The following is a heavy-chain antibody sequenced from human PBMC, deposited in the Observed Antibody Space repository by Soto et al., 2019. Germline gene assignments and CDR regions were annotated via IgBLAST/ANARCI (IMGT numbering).Heavy chain of an antibody. CDR2: MNPNSGNT. J-gene: IGHJ4*02. CDR1: GYTFTSYD. V-gene: IGHV1-8*01. CDR3: ARGNYVAGTSFDY. Sequence: QVQLVQSGAEVKKPGASVKVSCKSSGYTFTSYDINWVRQATGQGLEWMGWMNPNSGNTGYAQNFQGRVTMTRNTSISTAYMELSSLRYEDTAVYYGARGNYVAGTSFDYWGQGTLVTVSA. D-gene: IGHD6-19*01.